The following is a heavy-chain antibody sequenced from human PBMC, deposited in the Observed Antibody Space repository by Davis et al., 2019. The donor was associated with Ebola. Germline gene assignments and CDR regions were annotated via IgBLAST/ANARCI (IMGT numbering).Heavy chain of an antibody. CDR1: GFTFSSYG. D-gene: IGHD3-22*01. V-gene: IGHV3-30*19. CDR3: ARALTYDSSGYSGY. CDR2: ISYDGSNK. Sequence: GGSLRLSCAASGFTFSSYGMHWVRQAPGKGLAWVAVISYDGSNKYYADSVKGRFTLSRDNSKNTLYLQMNSLRAEDTAVYYCARALTYDSSGYSGYWGQGTLVTVSS. J-gene: IGHJ4*02.